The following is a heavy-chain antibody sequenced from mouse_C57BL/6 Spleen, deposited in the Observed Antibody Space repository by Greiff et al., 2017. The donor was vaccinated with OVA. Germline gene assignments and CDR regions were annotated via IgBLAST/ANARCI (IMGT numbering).Heavy chain of an antibody. CDR3: ARRGDYGSSYAMDY. CDR1: GFTFSSYT. D-gene: IGHD1-1*01. V-gene: IGHV5-9*01. J-gene: IGHJ4*01. Sequence: EVKLMESGGGLVKPGGSLKLSCAASGFTFSSYTMSWVRQTPEKRLEWVATISGGGGNTYYPDSVKGRFTISRDNAKNTLYLQMSSLRSEDTALYYCARRGDYGSSYAMDYWGQGTSVTVSS. CDR2: ISGGGGNT.